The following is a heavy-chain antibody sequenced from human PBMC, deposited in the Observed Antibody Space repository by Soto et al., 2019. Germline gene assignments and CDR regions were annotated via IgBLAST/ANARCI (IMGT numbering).Heavy chain of an antibody. V-gene: IGHV4-59*08. CDR2: IYYSGST. Sequence: QVQLQESGPGLVKPSETLSLTCTVSGGSISSYYWSWIRQPPGKGLEWIGYIYYSGSTNYNPSLKSRVTLSVDTSKNQFSLKLSSVTAADTAVYYCARRSDIVVVPAANRVHQENYYYYYYMDVWGKGTTVTVSS. D-gene: IGHD2-2*01. CDR3: ARRSDIVVVPAANRVHQENYYYYYYMDV. CDR1: GGSISSYY. J-gene: IGHJ6*03.